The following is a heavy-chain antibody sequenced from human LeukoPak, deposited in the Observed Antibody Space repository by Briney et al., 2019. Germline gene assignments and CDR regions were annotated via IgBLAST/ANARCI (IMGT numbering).Heavy chain of an antibody. CDR1: GSTFSRFA. J-gene: IGHJ5*02. CDR2: IIPIFGTA. D-gene: IGHD2-2*01. V-gene: IGHV1-69*01. Sequence: GSSVKVSCKASGSTFSRFAMGWVRRAPRQGLEWMGGIIPIFGTANYAQRFQGRVTITADESTGTACMELSGLRSEDTAVYYCARVVTPRYCSTTSCYWKGWFDPWGQGTLVTVSS. CDR3: ARVVTPRYCSTTSCYWKGWFDP.